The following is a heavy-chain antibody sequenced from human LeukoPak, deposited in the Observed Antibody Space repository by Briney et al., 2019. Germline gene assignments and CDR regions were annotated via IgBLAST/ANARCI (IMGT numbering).Heavy chain of an antibody. V-gene: IGHV4-59*01. CDR2: IYYSGST. J-gene: IGHJ5*02. D-gene: IGHD3-10*01. CDR1: GGSISSYY. CDR3: ASGVTMVRGVKNWFDP. Sequence: SETLSLTCTVSGGSISSYYWSWIRQPPGKGLEWIGYIYYSGSTNYNPSLKSRVTISVDTSKNQFSLRLSSVTAAGTAVYYCASGVTMVRGVKNWFDPWGQGTLVTVSS.